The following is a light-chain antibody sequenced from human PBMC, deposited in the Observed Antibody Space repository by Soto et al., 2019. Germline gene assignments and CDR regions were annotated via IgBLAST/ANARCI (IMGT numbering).Light chain of an antibody. J-gene: IGKJ1*01. CDR1: QNISSW. V-gene: IGKV1-5*03. Sequence: DIQMTQSPSTLSASVGDRVTLTCRASQNISSWLAWYQQKPGKAPNLLIYQTSNLESGVPSRFSGRGPGTEFTLTITSLQPDDFATYYCQQYKRYSKTFGQGTKVDIK. CDR3: QQYKRYSKT. CDR2: QTS.